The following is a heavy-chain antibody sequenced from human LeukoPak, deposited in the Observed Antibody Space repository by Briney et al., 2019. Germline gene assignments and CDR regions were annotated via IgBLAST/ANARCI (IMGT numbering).Heavy chain of an antibody. CDR3: ARVSAIAAAGSGYYYGMDV. CDR2: IYHSGST. V-gene: IGHV4-4*02. J-gene: IGHJ6*02. CDR1: GGSISSSNW. D-gene: IGHD6-13*01. Sequence: SETLSLTCAVSGGSISSSNWWSWVRQPPGKGLEWIGEIYHSGSTNYNPSLKSRVTISVDKSKNQFSLKLSSVTAADTAVYYCARVSAIAAAGSGYYYGMDVWGQGTTVTVSS.